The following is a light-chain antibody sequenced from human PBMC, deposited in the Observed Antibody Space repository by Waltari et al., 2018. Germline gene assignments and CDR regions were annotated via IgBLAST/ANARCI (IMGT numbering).Light chain of an antibody. CDR1: SSDVGAYNS. CDR2: EVS. V-gene: IGLV2-14*01. CDR3: CSYTGISTPYV. Sequence: QSALTQPASVSGSPGQSITISCTGTSSDVGAYNSVSWYQQHPGKAPKLMISEVSKRPSGVSHRFSGSKSGKPASLTSSGLQAEDEGDYYCCSYTGISTPYVFGTGTTVTVL. J-gene: IGLJ1*01.